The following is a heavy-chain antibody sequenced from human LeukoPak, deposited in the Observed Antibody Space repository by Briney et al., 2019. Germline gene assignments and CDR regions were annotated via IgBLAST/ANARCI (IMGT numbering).Heavy chain of an antibody. CDR1: GGSISSYY. J-gene: IGHJ4*02. CDR2: IYYSGST. V-gene: IGHV4-39*01. CDR3: ARLGRIGSSGLLIDY. Sequence: SETLSLTCTVSGGSISSYYWGWVRQPPGKGLEWIGIIYYSGSTYYSPSLKSRVTISVDTSKNQFSLKLSSVTAADTAVNYCARLGRIGSSGLLIDYWGQGTLVTVSS. D-gene: IGHD6-19*01.